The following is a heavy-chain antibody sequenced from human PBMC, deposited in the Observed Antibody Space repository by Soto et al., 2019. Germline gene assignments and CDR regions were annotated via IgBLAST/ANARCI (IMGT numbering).Heavy chain of an antibody. V-gene: IGHV4-59*04. CDR2: MLYSGLT. D-gene: IGHD2-15*01. J-gene: IGHJ6*02. Sequence: SETLSLTCTVSGGSISSHYWSWIRQSPGKGMEWIGSMLYSGLTYYNPSLKSRVTLSVDTSKNQFSVRLNSVTASDTAVYYCAPLSVSLSGPYGIHVWGQGTTVTVSS. CDR1: GGSISSHY. CDR3: APLSVSLSGPYGIHV.